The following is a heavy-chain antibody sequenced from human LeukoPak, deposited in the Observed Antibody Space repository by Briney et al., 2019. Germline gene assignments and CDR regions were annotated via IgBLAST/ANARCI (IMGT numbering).Heavy chain of an antibody. V-gene: IGHV3-21*01. Sequence: GGSLRLSCAVSGFTFSSYSMNWVRQAPGKGLEWVSSISSSSSYIYYADSVKGRFTISRDNAKNSLYLQMNSLRAEDTAVYYCASLWELLTWAYFDYWGQGTLVTVSS. J-gene: IGHJ4*02. CDR3: ASLWELLTWAYFDY. CDR1: GFTFSSYS. CDR2: ISSSSSYI. D-gene: IGHD1-26*01.